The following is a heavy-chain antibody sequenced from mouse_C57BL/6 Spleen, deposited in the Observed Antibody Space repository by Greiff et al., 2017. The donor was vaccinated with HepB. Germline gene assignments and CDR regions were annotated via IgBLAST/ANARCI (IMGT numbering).Heavy chain of an antibody. CDR2: IDPSDSYT. V-gene: IGHV1-59*01. J-gene: IGHJ3*01. CDR3: SRGDDYDSSDQAWFAY. CDR1: GYTFTSYW. Sequence: QVQLQQPGAELVRPGTSVKLSCKASGYTFTSYWMHWVKQRPGQGLEWIGVIDPSDSYTNYNQKFKGKATLTVDTSSSTAYMQLSSLTSEDSAVYYCSRGDDYDSSDQAWFAYWGQGTLVTVSA. D-gene: IGHD1-1*01.